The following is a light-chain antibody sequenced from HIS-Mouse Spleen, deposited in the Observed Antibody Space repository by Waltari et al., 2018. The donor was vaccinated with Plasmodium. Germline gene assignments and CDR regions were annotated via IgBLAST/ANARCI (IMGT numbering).Light chain of an antibody. CDR3: CSYAGSSTYV. V-gene: IGLV2-23*01. Sequence: QSALTQPASVSGSPGQSITISCTGTSSDVGSYNLVSWYQQHPGKAPNLMIYEGSKRPSGVYNRFSRSKCGNTASLTIAGLQAEDEAYYYCCSYAGSSTYVFGTGTKVTVL. J-gene: IGLJ1*01. CDR2: EGS. CDR1: SSDVGSYNL.